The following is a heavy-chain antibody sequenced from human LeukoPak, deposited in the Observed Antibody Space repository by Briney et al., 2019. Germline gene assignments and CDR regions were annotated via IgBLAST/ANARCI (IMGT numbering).Heavy chain of an antibody. J-gene: IGHJ4*02. CDR2: ISGSGGST. Sequence: GGSLRLSCAASGFTFSSYAMSWVRQAPGKGLEWVSAISGSGGSTYYADSVKGRFTISRDNSKNTLYLQMNSLRAEDTAVYYYAKGWELLPYYFDYWGQGTLVTVSS. D-gene: IGHD1-26*01. CDR3: AKGWELLPYYFDY. CDR1: GFTFSSYA. V-gene: IGHV3-23*01.